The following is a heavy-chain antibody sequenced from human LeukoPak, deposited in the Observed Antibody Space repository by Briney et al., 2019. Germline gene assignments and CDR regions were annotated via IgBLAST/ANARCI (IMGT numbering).Heavy chain of an antibody. Sequence: SETLSLTCTVSGGSISPYYWSWIRQPPGKGLEWIGYIYYSGSTNYNPSLKSRVTISVDTSKNQFSLKLSSVTAADTAVYYCARTKSTRRSLGYFDYWGQGTLVTVSS. V-gene: IGHV4-59*01. J-gene: IGHJ4*02. CDR2: IYYSGST. CDR3: ARTKSTRRSLGYFDY. CDR1: GGSISPYY. D-gene: IGHD2-2*01.